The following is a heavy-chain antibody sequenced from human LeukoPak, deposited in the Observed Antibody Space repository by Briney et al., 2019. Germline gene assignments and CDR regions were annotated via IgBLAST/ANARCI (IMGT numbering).Heavy chain of an antibody. D-gene: IGHD3-3*01. CDR2: IYYSGST. CDR3: ARDVGTISDDAFDI. CDR1: GGSFSGYY. V-gene: IGHV4-59*01. Sequence: SETLSLTCAVYGGSFSGYYWSWIRQPPGKGLEWIGYIYYSGSTNYNPSLKSRVTISVDTSKNQFSLKLSSVTAADTAVYYCARDVGTISDDAFDIWGQGTMVTVSS. J-gene: IGHJ3*02.